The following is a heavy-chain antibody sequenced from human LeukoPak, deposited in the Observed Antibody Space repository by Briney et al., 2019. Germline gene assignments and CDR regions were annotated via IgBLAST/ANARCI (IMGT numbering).Heavy chain of an antibody. D-gene: IGHD4-11*01. CDR3: ARAMTS. V-gene: IGHV3-48*03. Sequence: GGSLRLSCTASGFTFSSYEMNWVRQAPGKGLEWVSHISSSGTIIYYADSVKGRFTISRDNAKNSLYLQMNSLRAEDTAVYYCARAMTSRGQGTLVTVSS. CDR2: ISSSGTII. CDR1: GFTFSSYE. J-gene: IGHJ4*02.